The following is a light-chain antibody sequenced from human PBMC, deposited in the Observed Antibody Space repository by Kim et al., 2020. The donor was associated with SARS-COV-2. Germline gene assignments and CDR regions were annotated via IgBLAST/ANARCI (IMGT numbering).Light chain of an antibody. CDR2: GKN. J-gene: IGLJ2*01. V-gene: IGLV3-19*01. CDR1: SLRSYS. CDR3: NSWDSSGNHVV. Sequence: AFGQTVRITCQGDSLRSYSASWYQQKPGQAPVLVIYGKNNRPSGIPDRFSGSSSGNTASLTITGPQAEDEADYYCNSWDSSGNHVVFGGGTQLTVL.